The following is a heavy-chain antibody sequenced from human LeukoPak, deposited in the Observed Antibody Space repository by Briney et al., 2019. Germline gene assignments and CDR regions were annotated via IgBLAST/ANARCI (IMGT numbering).Heavy chain of an antibody. Sequence: ASVKLSCKASGYTFTSYGISWVRQAPGQGLEWMGCISAYNGNKNCAQNLQGRDTITRNISINTAYMELSSLISEDTAVYYCARSNRVVVPADFGGYWGQGTLVTVSS. CDR1: GYTFTSYG. V-gene: IGHV1-18*01. J-gene: IGHJ4*02. CDR3: ARSNRVVVPADFGGY. CDR2: ISAYNGNK. D-gene: IGHD2-2*01.